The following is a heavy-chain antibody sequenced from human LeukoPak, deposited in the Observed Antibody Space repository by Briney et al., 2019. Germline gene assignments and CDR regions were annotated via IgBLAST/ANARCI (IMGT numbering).Heavy chain of an antibody. CDR1: GGSISNYF. D-gene: IGHD6-6*01. J-gene: IGHJ4*02. CDR3: ARYSSSSLGAGGFDY. Sequence: SETLSLTCSVSGGSISNYFWTWIRQPPGKGLEWIGYIYSSGSTYYNPSLKSRVTISVDTSKNRFSLKLSTVTAADTAVYYCARYSSSSLGAGGFDYWGQGILVPVSS. V-gene: IGHV4-59*08. CDR2: IYSSGST.